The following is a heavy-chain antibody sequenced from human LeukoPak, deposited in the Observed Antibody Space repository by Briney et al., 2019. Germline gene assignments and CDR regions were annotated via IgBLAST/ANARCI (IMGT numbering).Heavy chain of an antibody. CDR2: IYPGDSDT. CDR3: ARSRYCSGGSCYWYYFDY. D-gene: IGHD2-15*01. J-gene: IGHJ4*02. Sequence: GESLKISCKGSGYSFTSYWIGWVRPMPGKGLEWMGIIYPGDSDTRYSPSFQGQVTISADKSISTAYLQWSSLKASDTAMYYCARSRYCSGGSCYWYYFDYWGQGTLVTVSS. CDR1: GYSFTSYW. V-gene: IGHV5-51*01.